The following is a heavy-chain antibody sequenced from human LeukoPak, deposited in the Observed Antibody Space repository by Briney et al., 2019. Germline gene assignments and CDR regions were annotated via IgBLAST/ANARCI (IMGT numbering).Heavy chain of an antibody. CDR1: GFTFSSYA. CDR2: ISGSGGST. J-gene: IGHJ3*01. CDR3: VRDYNYAFDV. V-gene: IGHV3-23*01. D-gene: IGHD5-24*01. Sequence: GGSLRLSCAASGFTFSSYAMSWVRQAPGKGLEWVSAISGSGGSTYYADSVKGRFTISRDNSKNTLFLRMNSLRDEDTAIYYCVRDYNYAFDVWGQGSMVTVSS.